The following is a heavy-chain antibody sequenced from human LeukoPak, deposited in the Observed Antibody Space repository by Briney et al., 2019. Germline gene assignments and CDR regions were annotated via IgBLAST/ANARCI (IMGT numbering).Heavy chain of an antibody. J-gene: IGHJ6*02. D-gene: IGHD3-22*01. CDR1: GFTFSDYY. V-gene: IGHV3-11*01. CDR2: ISSSGSTI. Sequence: GGSLRLSCAASGFTFSDYYMSWVRQAPGKGLEWVSYISSSGSTIYYADSVKGRFTISRDNAKNSLYLQMNSLRSEDTAVYYCARVGERDSSGYYPHGWPTTYYYYGMDVWGQGTTVTVSS. CDR3: ARVGERDSSGYYPHGWPTTYYYYGMDV.